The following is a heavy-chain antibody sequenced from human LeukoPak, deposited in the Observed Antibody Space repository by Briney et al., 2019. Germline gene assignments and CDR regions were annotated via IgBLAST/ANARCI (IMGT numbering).Heavy chain of an antibody. D-gene: IGHD3-3*01. CDR3: AREPILRFLEWLNAFDI. V-gene: IGHV1-18*01. J-gene: IGHJ3*02. CDR1: GYTFTSYG. Sequence: ASVKVSCKASGYTFTSYGISWVRRAPGQELEWMGSISACNGNTNYAQKLQGRVTMTTDTSTSTAYMELRSLRSDDTAVYYCAREPILRFLEWLNAFDIWGQGTMVTVSS. CDR2: ISACNGNT.